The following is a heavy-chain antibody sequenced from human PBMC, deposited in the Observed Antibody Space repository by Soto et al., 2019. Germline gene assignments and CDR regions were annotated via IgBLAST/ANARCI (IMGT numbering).Heavy chain of an antibody. CDR2: MNPNSGNT. CDR3: ARRAAAGPVSNRWLQFAMTSVIGGLDY. Sequence: QVQLVQSGAEVKKPGASVKVSCKASGYTFTSYDINWVRLATGQGLEWMGWMNPNSGNTDYAQKFQGRVTMTRNTTISIAYMELSSLRSQDTAVYYCARRAAAGPVSNRWLQFAMTSVIGGLDYWGQGTLVIVSS. V-gene: IGHV1-8*01. D-gene: IGHD6-13*01. J-gene: IGHJ4*02. CDR1: GYTFTSYD.